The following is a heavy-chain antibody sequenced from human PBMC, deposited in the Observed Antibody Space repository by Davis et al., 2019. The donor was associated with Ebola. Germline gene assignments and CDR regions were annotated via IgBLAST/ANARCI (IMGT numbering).Heavy chain of an antibody. Sequence: GESLKISCAASGFTFSSYAMHWVRQAPGKGLEWVAVISYDGSNKYYADSVKGRFTISRDNSKNTLYLQMNSLRAEDTAVYYCARDVFPSITIFGVVRRTAEQFPYYYGMDVWGQGTTVTVSS. CDR2: ISYDGSNK. CDR1: GFTFSSYA. V-gene: IGHV3-30-3*01. D-gene: IGHD3-3*01. J-gene: IGHJ6*02. CDR3: ARDVFPSITIFGVVRRTAEQFPYYYGMDV.